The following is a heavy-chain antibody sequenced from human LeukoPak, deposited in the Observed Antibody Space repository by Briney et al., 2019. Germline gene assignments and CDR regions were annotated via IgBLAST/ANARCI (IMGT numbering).Heavy chain of an antibody. CDR2: IYHSGST. J-gene: IGHJ5*02. Sequence: SSETLSLTCTVSGYSISSGYYWGWIRQPPGKGLEWIGSIYHSGSTYYNPSLKSRVTISVDTSKNQFSLKLSSVTAADTAVYYCARHDFYSNYPHNWFDPWGQGTLVTVSS. CDR1: GYSISSGYY. D-gene: IGHD4-11*01. V-gene: IGHV4-38-2*02. CDR3: ARHDFYSNYPHNWFDP.